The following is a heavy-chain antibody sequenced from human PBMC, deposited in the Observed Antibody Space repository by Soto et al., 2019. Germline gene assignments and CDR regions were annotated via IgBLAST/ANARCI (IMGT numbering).Heavy chain of an antibody. V-gene: IGHV4-59*01. CDR1: GGSISSYY. D-gene: IGHD3-16*01. J-gene: IGHJ4*02. CDR2: IYYSRST. Sequence: SETLSLTCTVSGGSISSYYWSWIRQPPGKGLEWIVYIYYSRSTNYNPSLKSRVTISVDTSKNQFSLKLSSVTAADTAVYYCARRNTWTDLDYWGQGTLVTVSS. CDR3: ARRNTWTDLDY.